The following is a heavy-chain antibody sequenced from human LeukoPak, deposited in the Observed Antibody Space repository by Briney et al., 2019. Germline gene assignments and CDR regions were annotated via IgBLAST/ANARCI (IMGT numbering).Heavy chain of an antibody. D-gene: IGHD2-15*01. CDR1: GFTFRSYG. CDR3: AKDGNIVVVVAVPWYFDY. Sequence: GGSLRLSCAASGFTFRSYGMPWVRQAPGKGLEWVAVISYVGSNKYYADSVKGRFTISRDNSKNTLYLQMNSLRAEDTAVYYCAKDGNIVVVVAVPWYFDYRGQGTLVTVSS. J-gene: IGHJ4*02. V-gene: IGHV3-30*18. CDR2: ISYVGSNK.